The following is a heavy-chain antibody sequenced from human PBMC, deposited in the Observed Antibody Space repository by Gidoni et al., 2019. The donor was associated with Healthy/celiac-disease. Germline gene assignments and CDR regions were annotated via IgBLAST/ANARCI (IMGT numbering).Heavy chain of an antibody. CDR1: GFALSTSGVG. D-gene: IGHD6-13*01. CDR3: AHDNRAAAGTWYLDY. J-gene: IGHJ4*02. V-gene: IGHV2-5*01. CDR2: IFWKDDK. Sequence: QITLKVSGPPLVNPTQTLPLTCPLSGFALSTSGVGVGWIRQPPGKALEWLAHIFWKDDKRYSPSLKSRLTITNDTSKNQLILTMTNMDPVDTATYYCAHDNRAAAGTWYLDYWGQGTLVTVSS.